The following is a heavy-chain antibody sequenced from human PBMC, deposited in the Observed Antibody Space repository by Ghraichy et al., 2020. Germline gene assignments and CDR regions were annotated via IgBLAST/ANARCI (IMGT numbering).Heavy chain of an antibody. CDR2: IRYDGSNK. CDR3: AYSTLGVLFWFDY. J-gene: IGHJ4*02. CDR1: GFTFSSYG. D-gene: IGHD4-11*01. Sequence: GGSLRLSCAVSGFTFSSYGMHWVRQAPGKGLEWVAFIRYDGSNKYYADSVKGRFTISRDNSKNTLYLQMNSLRAEDTAVYYCAYSTLGVLFWFDYWGQGTLVTASS. V-gene: IGHV3-30*02.